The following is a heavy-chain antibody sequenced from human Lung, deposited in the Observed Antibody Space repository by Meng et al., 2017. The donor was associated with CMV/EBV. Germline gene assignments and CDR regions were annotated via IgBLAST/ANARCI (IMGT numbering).Heavy chain of an antibody. CDR1: GFTFSSYY. J-gene: IGHJ6*02. CDR2: IDTAGDT. Sequence: GESLKISCAASGFTFSSYYIQWVRQAAGKGLEWVSTIDTAGDTYYPGSVKGRFTISREKAKNSFYLQMNSLRAGDTAVYYCARTSMGYDFWSGYQGARYYYYGMAVWXQGTTVXVSS. V-gene: IGHV3-13*01. CDR3: ARTSMGYDFWSGYQGARYYYYGMAV. D-gene: IGHD3-3*01.